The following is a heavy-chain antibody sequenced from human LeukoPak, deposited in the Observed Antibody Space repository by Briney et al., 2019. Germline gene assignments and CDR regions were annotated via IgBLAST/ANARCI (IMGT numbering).Heavy chain of an antibody. J-gene: IGHJ6*03. Sequence: ASVKVSCKASGYTFTGYYMHWVRQAPGQGLEWMGWINPNIGGTNYAQKFQGRVTMTRDTSISTAYMELSRLRSDDTAVYYCARGRGKTIFGVVGLSYMDVWGKGTTVTVSS. V-gene: IGHV1-2*02. CDR3: ARGRGKTIFGVVGLSYMDV. CDR1: GYTFTGYY. D-gene: IGHD3-3*01. CDR2: INPNIGGT.